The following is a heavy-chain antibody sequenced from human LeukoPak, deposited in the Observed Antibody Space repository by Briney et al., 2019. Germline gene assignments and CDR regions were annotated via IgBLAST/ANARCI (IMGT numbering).Heavy chain of an antibody. J-gene: IGHJ4*02. CDR3: ARVDHTSYDSSGYFDY. CDR1: GGSISSGGYY. CDR2: IYYSGST. D-gene: IGHD3-22*01. V-gene: IGHV4-31*03. Sequence: PSETLSLTCTVSGGSISSGGYYWSWIRQHPGKGLEWIGYIYYSGSTYYNPSLKSRVTISVDTSKNQFSLKLSSVTAADTAVYYCARVDHTSYDSSGYFDYWGQGTLVTVSS.